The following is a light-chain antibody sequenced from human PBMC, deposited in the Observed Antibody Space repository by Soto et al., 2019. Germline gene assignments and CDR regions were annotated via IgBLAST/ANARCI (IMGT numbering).Light chain of an antibody. CDR1: QSVSSSL. CDR2: GAT. Sequence: EIVLTQSPGTLSVSPGERASLSCRASQSVSSSLLAWYQQKPGHAPRVLIYGATSRATGIPDRFSGSVSGTDFTHTISRLEPEDFAVYYCQLYGDSLFTFGPGTKVDIQ. V-gene: IGKV3-20*01. CDR3: QLYGDSLFT. J-gene: IGKJ3*01.